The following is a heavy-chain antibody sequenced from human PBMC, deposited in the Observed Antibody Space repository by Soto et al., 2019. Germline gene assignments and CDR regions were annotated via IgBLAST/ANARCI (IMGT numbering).Heavy chain of an antibody. CDR1: GFSLTTYV. CDR2: ISHDGSYK. V-gene: IGHV3-30*18. Sequence: GGSLRLSCAASGFSLTTYVMHWVRQAPGKGLEWVAVISHDGSYKYYGDAVKGRFTISRDTSKNAVYLEMNSLRPEDTAVYYCAKGLLAIVGTTLPRDAFNIWRQGTMVTVSS. D-gene: IGHD1-26*01. CDR3: AKGLLAIVGTTLPRDAFNI. J-gene: IGHJ3*02.